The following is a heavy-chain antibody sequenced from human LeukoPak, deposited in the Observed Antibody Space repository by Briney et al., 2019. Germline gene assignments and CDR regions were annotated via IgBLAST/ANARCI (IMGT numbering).Heavy chain of an antibody. Sequence: HTGGSLRLSCAASGFTVSSNYMSWVRQAPGKGLEWVSVIYSGGSTYYADSVKGRFTISRDNSKNTLYLQMNSLRAEDTAVYYCARLTSPSGWYENSAFDIWGQGTMVTVSS. CDR3: ARLTSPSGWYENSAFDI. CDR2: IYSGGST. CDR1: GFTVSSNY. V-gene: IGHV3-53*01. J-gene: IGHJ3*02. D-gene: IGHD6-19*01.